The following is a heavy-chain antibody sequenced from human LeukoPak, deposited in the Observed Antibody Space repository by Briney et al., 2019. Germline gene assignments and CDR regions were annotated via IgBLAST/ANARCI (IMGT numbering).Heavy chain of an antibody. CDR1: GGSISSYY. D-gene: IGHD3-10*01. J-gene: IGHJ6*03. Sequence: SETLSLTCTVSGGSISSYYWSWIRQPPGKGLEWIGYIYYSGSTNYNPSLKSRVTISVDTSKNQFSLKLSSVTAADTAVYYCAGEAPHYYGSGSSYYYYYYMDVWGKGTTVTVSS. V-gene: IGHV4-59*01. CDR3: AGEAPHYYGSGSSYYYYYYMDV. CDR2: IYYSGST.